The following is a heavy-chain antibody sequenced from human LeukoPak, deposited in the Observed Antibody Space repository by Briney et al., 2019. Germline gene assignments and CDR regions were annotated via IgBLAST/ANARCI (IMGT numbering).Heavy chain of an antibody. D-gene: IGHD3-22*01. CDR3: ARVPPTDYYDSSGSPQPFDY. CDR2: INHSGSP. V-gene: IGHV4-34*01. Sequence: SETLSLTCAVYGGSFSGYYSSWIRQPPGKRREWIGEINHSGSPNYNPSLKSRVTISVDTSKNQFSLKLSSVTAADTAVYYCARVPPTDYYDSSGSPQPFDYWGQGTLVTVSS. J-gene: IGHJ4*02. CDR1: GGSFSGYY.